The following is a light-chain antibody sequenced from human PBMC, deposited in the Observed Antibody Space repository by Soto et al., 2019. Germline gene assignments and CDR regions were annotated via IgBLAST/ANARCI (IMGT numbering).Light chain of an antibody. Sequence: QSALTQPRSVSGSPGQSVTISCTGTSSDVGGYDFVSWYQQHPGKAPNLMIYDVTKRPSGVPDRFSGSKSGNSASLTISGLQAEDEADYYCCSYAGSYTLGVFGGGTKVTVL. V-gene: IGLV2-11*01. CDR2: DVT. CDR1: SSDVGGYDF. J-gene: IGLJ3*02. CDR3: CSYAGSYTLGV.